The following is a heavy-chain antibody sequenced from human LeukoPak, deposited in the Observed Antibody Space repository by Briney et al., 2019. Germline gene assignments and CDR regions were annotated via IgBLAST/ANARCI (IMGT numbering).Heavy chain of an antibody. J-gene: IGHJ4*02. CDR3: AKHLALVGATTTYDY. V-gene: IGHV3-48*01. CDR2: IDTGTSTT. CDR1: GFTFSTHS. D-gene: IGHD1-26*01. Sequence: GGSLRLSCAASGFTFSTHSMNWVRQAPGKGLEWVSYIDTGTSTTYYADSVKGRFTISRDNSKNTLYLQMNSLRAEDTAVYYCAKHLALVGATTTYDYWGQGTLVIVSS.